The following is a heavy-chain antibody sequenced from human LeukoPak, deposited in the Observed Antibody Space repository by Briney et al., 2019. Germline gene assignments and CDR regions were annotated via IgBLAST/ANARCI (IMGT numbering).Heavy chain of an antibody. J-gene: IGHJ5*02. CDR2: IYYSGST. CDR3: ARGSSSYTPLGWFDP. CDR1: DDSITMYY. D-gene: IGHD2-2*02. V-gene: IGHV4-59*01. Sequence: SETLSLTCAVSDDSITMYYWTWIRQPPGKGLEWIGYIYYSGSTNYNPSLKSRVTISVDTSKNQFSLKLSSVTAADTAVYYCARGSSSYTPLGWFDPWGQGTLVTVSS.